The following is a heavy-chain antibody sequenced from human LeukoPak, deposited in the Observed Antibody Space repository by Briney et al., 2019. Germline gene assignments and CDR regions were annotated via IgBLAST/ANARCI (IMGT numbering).Heavy chain of an antibody. V-gene: IGHV4-30-2*01. CDR2: IYHSGST. CDR3: AREDSSSWYGRAFDI. D-gene: IGHD6-13*01. CDR1: GGSISSGGYY. Sequence: SETLSLTCTVSGGSISSGGYYWSWIRQPPGKGLEWIGYIYHSGSTYYNPSLKSRVTISVDRSKNQFSLKLSSVTAADTAVYYCAREDSSSWYGRAFDIWGQGTVVTVSS. J-gene: IGHJ3*02.